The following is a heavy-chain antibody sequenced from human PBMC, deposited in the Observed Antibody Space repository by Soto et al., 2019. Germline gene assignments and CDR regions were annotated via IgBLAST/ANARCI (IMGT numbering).Heavy chain of an antibody. J-gene: IGHJ5*02. Sequence: TLSLTCTVSGGSISSGGYYGSWIREHPGKGLEWIGYIYYSGSTYYNPSLKSRVIISVDTSKNQFSLKLNSVTAADTAVYYCAKFSYHDSSGYYFYWFDPWGQGALVTVSS. V-gene: IGHV4-31*03. D-gene: IGHD3-22*01. CDR1: GGSISSGGYY. CDR3: AKFSYHDSSGYYFYWFDP. CDR2: IYYSGST.